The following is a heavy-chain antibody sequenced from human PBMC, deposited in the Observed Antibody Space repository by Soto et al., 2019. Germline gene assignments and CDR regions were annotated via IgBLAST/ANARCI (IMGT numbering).Heavy chain of an antibody. CDR2: IYYSGRT. Sequence: SETLSLTCTVSGGSISSGDYYWSWIRQPPGKGLEWIGYIYYSGRTYYNPSLKSRVTISVDTSKNQFSLKLSSVIAADTAVYYCAREGYQLLSRRGWFDPWGQGTLVTVSS. D-gene: IGHD2-2*01. CDR1: GGSISSGDYY. J-gene: IGHJ5*02. CDR3: AREGYQLLSRRGWFDP. V-gene: IGHV4-30-4*01.